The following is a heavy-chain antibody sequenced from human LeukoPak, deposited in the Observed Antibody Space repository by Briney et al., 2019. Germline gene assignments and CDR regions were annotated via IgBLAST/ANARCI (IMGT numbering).Heavy chain of an antibody. J-gene: IGHJ6*04. Sequence: EXNHSGSTNYNPSLKSRVTISVDTSKNQFSLKLSSVTAADTAVYYCARRTRSAYSSSLPDVWGKGTTVTVSS. D-gene: IGHD6-6*01. CDR2: XNHSGST. V-gene: IGHV4-34*01. CDR3: ARRTRSAYSSSLPDV.